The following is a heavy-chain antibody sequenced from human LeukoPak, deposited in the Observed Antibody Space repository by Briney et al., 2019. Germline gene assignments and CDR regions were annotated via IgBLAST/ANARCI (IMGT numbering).Heavy chain of an antibody. CDR2: ISSSSGFI. J-gene: IGHJ6*02. CDR1: GFTFSRYT. CDR3: VRALAVGSQPKDV. D-gene: IGHD6-19*01. Sequence: GGSLRLSCVASGFTFSRYTMNWVRQTPRKGREWVSSISSSSGFIYYVDSVKGRFTISRDNAKNSLYLQMTDLRAEDTAVYYCVRALAVGSQPKDVWGQGTTVIVS. V-gene: IGHV3-21*01.